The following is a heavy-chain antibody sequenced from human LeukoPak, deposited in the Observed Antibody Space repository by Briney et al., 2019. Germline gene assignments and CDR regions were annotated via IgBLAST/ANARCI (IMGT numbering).Heavy chain of an antibody. Sequence: TGGSLRLSGAASGFTFSGSAMNWVRQASGKGLEWVGRIRSKANSYATAYAASVKGRFTISRDDSKNTAYLQMNSLKTEDTAVYYCLRLYVYDSSGYYYGGSGYWGQGTLVTVSS. CDR3: LRLYVYDSSGYYYGGSGY. CDR2: IRSKANSYAT. J-gene: IGHJ4*02. D-gene: IGHD3-22*01. V-gene: IGHV3-73*01. CDR1: GFTFSGSA.